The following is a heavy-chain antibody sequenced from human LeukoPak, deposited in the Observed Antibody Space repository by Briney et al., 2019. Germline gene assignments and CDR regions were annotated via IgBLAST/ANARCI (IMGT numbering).Heavy chain of an antibody. J-gene: IGHJ5*02. CDR1: GFTFSSGA. Sequence: GGSLRLSCAASGFTFSSGAMSWCRRAPGEKPLGGTGISGSGGSTYYTESVKGRVTMSGDNSKNTLYLKMSSVSAEDTAGYYCAKAHWGYCSRTSGPRFDPWGQGTLVTVSS. CDR2: ISGSGGST. CDR3: AKAHWGYCSRTSGPRFDP. D-gene: IGHD2-2*01. V-gene: IGHV3-23*01.